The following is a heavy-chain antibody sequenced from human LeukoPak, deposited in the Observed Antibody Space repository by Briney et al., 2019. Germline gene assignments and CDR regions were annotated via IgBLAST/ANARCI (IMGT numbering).Heavy chain of an antibody. J-gene: IGHJ4*02. CDR3: TTSLAGAATVVYPFDN. D-gene: IGHD2-21*02. V-gene: IGHV3-15*01. CDR1: GLTFSNAW. CDR2: IKSKTDGGTT. Sequence: GGSLRLSCAGSGLTFSNAWMSWVRQAPGKGLEWVCRIKSKTDGGTTDYAAPVKGRFTISRDDSTDTLYLQMNSLKTEDTAVYYCTTSLAGAATVVYPFDNWGQGTLVTVSS.